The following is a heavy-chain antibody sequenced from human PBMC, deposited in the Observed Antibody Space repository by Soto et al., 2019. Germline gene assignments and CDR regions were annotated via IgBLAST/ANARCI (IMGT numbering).Heavy chain of an antibody. CDR1: GGSISSSSYY. CDR2: IYYSGST. J-gene: IGHJ4*02. Sequence: SETLSLTCTVSGGSISSSSYYWGWIRQPPGKGLEWIGSIYYSGSTYYNPSLKSRVTISVDTSKNQFSLKLSSVTAADTAVYYCASLILGPFYFVYWGQGTLVTVSS. CDR3: ASLILGPFYFVY. V-gene: IGHV4-39*01. D-gene: IGHD7-27*01.